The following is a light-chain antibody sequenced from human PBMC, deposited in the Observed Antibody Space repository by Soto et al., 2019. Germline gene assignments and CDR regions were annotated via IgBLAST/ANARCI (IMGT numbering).Light chain of an antibody. J-gene: IGKJ4*01. CDR3: QQANSIPLT. V-gene: IGKV1D-12*01. CDR1: QDISSW. Sequence: DIQMTQSPSSVSASVGDRVTITCRASQDISSWLAWYQQKPGKAPKLLIYAASSLQSGVPSRFSGSGSATDFTLTISSLQSEDFATYYCQQANSIPLTFGGGTKVEI. CDR2: AAS.